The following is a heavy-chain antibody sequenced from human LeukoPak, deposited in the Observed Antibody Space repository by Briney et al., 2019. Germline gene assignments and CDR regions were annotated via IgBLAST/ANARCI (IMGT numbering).Heavy chain of an antibody. J-gene: IGHJ4*02. Sequence: ASVKVSCKASGYTFTSHDINWVRQAPGQGLEWMGWMYPNSGNTGYAQKFQDRVTMTRSTSISTANMELSSLESEDTAVYYCASALKRGSAGTLMDYCGQGTLVTVSS. V-gene: IGHV1-8*01. CDR2: MYPNSGNT. D-gene: IGHD6-13*01. CDR3: ASALKRGSAGTLMDY. CDR1: GYTFTSHD.